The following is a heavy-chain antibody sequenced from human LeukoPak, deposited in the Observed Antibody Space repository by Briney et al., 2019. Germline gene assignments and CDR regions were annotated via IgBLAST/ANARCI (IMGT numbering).Heavy chain of an antibody. V-gene: IGHV3-23*01. CDR3: ASAVDTAMVASKKSDAFDI. J-gene: IGHJ3*02. CDR2: ISGSGDST. Sequence: GGSLRLSCAASGFTFSTYAVNWVRQAPGKGLEWVSTISGSGDSTYYADSVKGRFTISRDNAKNSLYLQMNSLRAEDTAVYYCASAVDTAMVASKKSDAFDIWGQGTMVTVSS. CDR1: GFTFSTYA. D-gene: IGHD5-18*01.